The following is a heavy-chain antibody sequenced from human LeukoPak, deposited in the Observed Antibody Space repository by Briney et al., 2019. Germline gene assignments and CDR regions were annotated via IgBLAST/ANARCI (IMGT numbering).Heavy chain of an antibody. V-gene: IGHV4-39*01. CDR2: IYYSGRT. Sequence: SETLSLTCSVSGDSVSRSDSYWDWIRQPPGKGLAWIGTIYYSGRTYYSPSLKSRVTMSVDPSNNQFSLNLRSVTAADTALYYCARRRYYDGSGYLEWGQGTMLSVSS. CDR3: ARRRYYDGSGYLE. J-gene: IGHJ1*01. CDR1: GDSVSRSDSY. D-gene: IGHD3-22*01.